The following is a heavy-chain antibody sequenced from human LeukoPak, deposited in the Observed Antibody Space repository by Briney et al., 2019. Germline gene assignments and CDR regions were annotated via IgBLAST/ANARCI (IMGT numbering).Heavy chain of an antibody. CDR2: INPNSGGT. V-gene: IGHV1-2*06. CDR1: GYTFTVYY. J-gene: IGHJ4*02. CDR3: VRIYSSGWYFFDY. Sequence: GASVKVSFKSSGYTFTVYYMHWVRQRPGQGLELMGRINPNSGGTNNAQKFQGRVTMTRDTSISTAYMELSRLRSDDTAVYYCVRIYSSGWYFFDYWGQGTLVTVSS. D-gene: IGHD6-19*01.